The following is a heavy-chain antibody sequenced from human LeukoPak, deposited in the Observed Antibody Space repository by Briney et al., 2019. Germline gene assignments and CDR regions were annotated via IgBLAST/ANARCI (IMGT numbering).Heavy chain of an antibody. Sequence: ASVKVSCKASGYSFSSHDINWVRQATGQGLEWMGWMNPKSGNTDHAQKFQGRVTMTRDTSISTAYMELSRLRSDDTAVYYCARVPPRGRDYGGKLYYFDYWGQGTLVTVSS. CDR1: GYSFSSHD. D-gene: IGHD4-23*01. J-gene: IGHJ4*02. CDR2: MNPKSGNT. CDR3: ARVPPRGRDYGGKLYYFDY. V-gene: IGHV1-8*01.